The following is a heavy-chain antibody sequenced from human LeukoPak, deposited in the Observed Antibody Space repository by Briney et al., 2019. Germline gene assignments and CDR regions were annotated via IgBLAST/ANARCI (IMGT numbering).Heavy chain of an antibody. CDR3: ARAALYYGSSGLLGH. CDR1: GYTFTDYY. J-gene: IGHJ4*02. Sequence: ASVQVSCKVSGYTFTDYYMHWVRQAPGQGLEWLGWMNPYTGDTVYAQEFQGRVTMTRDTSISTAYMELSRLRSDDTAVYYCARAALYYGSSGLLGHWGQGTLVTVSS. CDR2: MNPYTGDT. D-gene: IGHD3-22*01. V-gene: IGHV1-2*02.